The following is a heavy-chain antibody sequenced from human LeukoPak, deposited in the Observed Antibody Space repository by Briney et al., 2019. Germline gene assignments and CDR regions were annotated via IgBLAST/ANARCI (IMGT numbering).Heavy chain of an antibody. J-gene: IGHJ4*02. CDR2: IDVNSGDT. V-gene: IGHV1-2*06. D-gene: IGHD3-16*01. Sequence: ASVKVSCKASGYTFTSYDINWVRQATGQGLEWMGRIDVNSGDTYLAQKFQGRVTLTRDTSISTDYLELSSLNSDDSAVYYCARYIGGSGWCWGQGALVTVSS. CDR3: ARYIGGSGWC. CDR1: GYTFTSYD.